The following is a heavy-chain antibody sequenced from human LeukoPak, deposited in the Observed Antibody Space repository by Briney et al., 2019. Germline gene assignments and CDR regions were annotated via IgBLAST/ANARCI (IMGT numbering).Heavy chain of an antibody. D-gene: IGHD6-19*01. J-gene: IGHJ4*02. CDR1: GFTFSSYA. CDR3: ANTPAWAVAVKGYFDY. Sequence: PGGSLRLSCAASGFTFSSYAMSWVREAQGGGLERVSAISGSGGSTYYADSVKGRFTISRDNSKNTLYLQMNSLRAEDTAVYYCANTPAWAVAVKGYFDYWGQGTLVTVSS. V-gene: IGHV3-23*01. CDR2: ISGSGGST.